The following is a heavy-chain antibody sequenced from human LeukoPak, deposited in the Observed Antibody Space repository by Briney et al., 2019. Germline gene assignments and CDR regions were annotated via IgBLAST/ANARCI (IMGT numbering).Heavy chain of an antibody. D-gene: IGHD3-22*01. V-gene: IGHV4-38-2*02. J-gene: IGHJ4*02. CDR2: IYHSGST. Sequence: PSETLSLTCTVSGYSISSGYYWGWIRQPPGKGLEWIGSIYHSGSTYYNPSLKSRVTISVDTSKNQFSLKLSSVTAADTAVYYCAREFHDSSGYYPFYWGQGTLVTVSS. CDR3: AREFHDSSGYYPFY. CDR1: GYSISSGYY.